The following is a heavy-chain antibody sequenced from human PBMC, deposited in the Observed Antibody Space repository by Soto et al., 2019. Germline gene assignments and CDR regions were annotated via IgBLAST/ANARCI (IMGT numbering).Heavy chain of an antibody. V-gene: IGHV3-33*01. CDR2: TWSDGSNK. CDR3: TTELNDMQAFDI. J-gene: IGHJ3*02. D-gene: IGHD1-1*01. Sequence: QVQLVESGGGVVQPGRSLRLSCVASGFTFSTYGMHWVRQAPGKGLEWVAMTWSDGSNKYYADSVKDRFTISRDNSKNTLYLQMNSLRDEDSAVYYCTTELNDMQAFDIWGRGTMVTVSS. CDR1: GFTFSTYG.